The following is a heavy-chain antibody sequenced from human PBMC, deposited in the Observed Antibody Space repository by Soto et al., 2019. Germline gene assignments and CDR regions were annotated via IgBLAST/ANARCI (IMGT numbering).Heavy chain of an antibody. CDR3: ARDGFMVSTDTVDY. J-gene: IGHJ4*02. CDR1: GFIVISNY. D-gene: IGHD4-17*01. V-gene: IGHV3-66*01. Sequence: GGSLRLSCTASGFIVISNYMTWVRQAPGKGLEWVSVIYNGGSTFYADSVKGRFTISRDNSKNTLYLQMNSLRVEDTGLYYCARDGFMVSTDTVDYWGQGTLVTVSS. CDR2: IYNGGST.